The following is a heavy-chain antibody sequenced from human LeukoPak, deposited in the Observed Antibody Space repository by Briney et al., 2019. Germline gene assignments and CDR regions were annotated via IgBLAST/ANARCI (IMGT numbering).Heavy chain of an antibody. CDR3: ARHRKDIGFDS. Sequence: PGESLKISRNGFGYSVTSYWVSWVRQMTGKGLEWMGRIDASDSYTHYSPSFQGHVTFSADKSISTAYLQWSSLKASDTAMYYCARHRKDIGFDSWGQGTLVTVSS. CDR2: IDASDSYT. V-gene: IGHV5-10-1*01. CDR1: GYSVTSYW. D-gene: IGHD2-15*01. J-gene: IGHJ4*02.